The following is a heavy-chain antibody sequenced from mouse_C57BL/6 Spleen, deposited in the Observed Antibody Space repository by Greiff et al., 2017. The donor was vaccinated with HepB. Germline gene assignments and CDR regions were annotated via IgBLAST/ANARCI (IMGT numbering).Heavy chain of an antibody. CDR3: ARRRGGPWYFDV. Sequence: VKLQESGPELVKPGASVKISCKASGYAFSSSWMNWVKQRPGQGLEWIGRIYPGDGDTNYNGKFKGKATLTADKSSSTAYMQLSSLTSEESAVYVCARRRGGPWYFDVGGTGITVAVSS. V-gene: IGHV1-82*01. CDR1: GYAFSSSW. D-gene: IGHD1-1*02. J-gene: IGHJ1*03. CDR2: IYPGDGDT.